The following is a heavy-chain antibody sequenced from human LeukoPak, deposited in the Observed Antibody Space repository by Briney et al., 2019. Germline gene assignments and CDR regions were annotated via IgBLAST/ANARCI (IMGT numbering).Heavy chain of an antibody. V-gene: IGHV4-39*01. J-gene: IGHJ4*02. CDR2: MYYSARS. Sequence: PSETLSLTCTVSGASISSSNYYWGWIRQSPGKGLEWIGSMYYSARSHYNPSLKSRVTISVDTSKNENSLKLSSVSTADTAVECARHYLGGVGSAGHFDYWCQGTLVIVSS. CDR3: ARHYLGGVGSAGHFDY. CDR1: GASISSSNYY. D-gene: IGHD6-25*01.